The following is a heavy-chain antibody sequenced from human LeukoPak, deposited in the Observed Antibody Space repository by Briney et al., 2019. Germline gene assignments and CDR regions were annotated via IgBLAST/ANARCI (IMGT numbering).Heavy chain of an antibody. CDR1: GYTFTGYY. D-gene: IGHD3-22*01. Sequence: GASVKVSCKASGYTFTGYYMHWVRQAPGQGLEWMGWINPNSGGTNYAQKFQGRVTMTRDTSISTAYMELSRLRSDDTAMYYCARGGMIVVEGFDYWGQGTLVTVSS. CDR2: INPNSGGT. J-gene: IGHJ4*02. CDR3: ARGGMIVVEGFDY. V-gene: IGHV1-2*02.